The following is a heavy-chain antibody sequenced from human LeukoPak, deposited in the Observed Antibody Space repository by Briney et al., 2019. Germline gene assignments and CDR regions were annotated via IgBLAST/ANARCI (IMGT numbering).Heavy chain of an antibody. D-gene: IGHD3-22*01. CDR1: GFTFSSYG. J-gene: IGHJ4*02. CDR2: ISGSGGST. V-gene: IGHV3-23*01. Sequence: PGGSLRLSCAASGFTFSSYGMSWVRQAPGEGLEWVSAISGSGGSTYYADSVKGRFTISRDNSKNTLYLQMNSLRAEDTALYYCARGALDYYDSDGYFAFDYWGQGTLVTVSS. CDR3: ARGALDYYDSDGYFAFDY.